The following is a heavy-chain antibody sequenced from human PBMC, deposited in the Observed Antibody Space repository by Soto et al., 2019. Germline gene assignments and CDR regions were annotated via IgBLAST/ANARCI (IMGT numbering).Heavy chain of an antibody. Sequence: VGSLRLSCAASGFTFSSYSMNWVRQAPGKGLEWVSSISSSSYIYYADSVKGRFTISRDNAKNSLYLQMNSLRAEDTAVYYCARDTAAAGSSLPDYWGQGTLVTVSS. CDR3: ARDTAAAGSSLPDY. J-gene: IGHJ4*02. V-gene: IGHV3-21*01. CDR2: ISSSSYI. D-gene: IGHD6-13*01. CDR1: GFTFSSYS.